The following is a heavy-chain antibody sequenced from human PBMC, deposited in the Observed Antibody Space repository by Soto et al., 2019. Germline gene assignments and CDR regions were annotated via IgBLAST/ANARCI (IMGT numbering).Heavy chain of an antibody. Sequence: EVQLVESGGGLVQPGGSLRLSCAASGFTVSSNYMSWVRQAPGKGLEWVSVIYSGGSTYYADSVKGRFTISRDNSKNTPQLQMNSRGAEDTAVYYCARDPDYYDSRSPPAFDIWGQGTMVTVSS. D-gene: IGHD3-22*01. CDR3: ARDPDYYDSRSPPAFDI. CDR2: IYSGGST. CDR1: GFTVSSNY. J-gene: IGHJ3*02. V-gene: IGHV3-66*01.